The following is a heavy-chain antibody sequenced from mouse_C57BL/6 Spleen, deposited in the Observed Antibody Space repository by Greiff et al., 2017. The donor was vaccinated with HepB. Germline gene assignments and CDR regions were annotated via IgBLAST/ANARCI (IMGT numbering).Heavy chain of an antibody. V-gene: IGHV1-78*01. Sequence: QVQLQQSDAELVRPGASVKISCKVSGYTFTDHTIHWMKQRPEQGLEWIGYFFPRDDSSNYNEYFMGKATLTADKSSSTAYVQLNSLTSDDSAVYFCAISERYFMDYWGQGTSVTVSS. J-gene: IGHJ4*01. CDR3: AISERYFMDY. D-gene: IGHD1-1*01. CDR2: FFPRDDSS. CDR1: GYTFTDHT.